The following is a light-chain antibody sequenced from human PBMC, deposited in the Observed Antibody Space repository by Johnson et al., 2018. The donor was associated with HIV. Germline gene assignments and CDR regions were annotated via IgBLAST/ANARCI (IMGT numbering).Light chain of an antibody. Sequence: QSVLTQPPSVSAAPGQRVNISCSGNISNIESYFVSWYQQLPGAAPTLLIYEDNKRPSGIPDRFSGSKSGATATLGITGLQTGDEADYYCGIWCASLSPHYVFGSGTTITVL. CDR1: ISNIESYF. V-gene: IGLV1-51*02. CDR2: EDN. J-gene: IGLJ1*01. CDR3: GIWCASLSPHYV.